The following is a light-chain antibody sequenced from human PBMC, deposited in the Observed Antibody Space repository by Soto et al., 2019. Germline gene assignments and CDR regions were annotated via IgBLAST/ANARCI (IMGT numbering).Light chain of an antibody. Sequence: DNQMTQSPSSLSAAVGETISMTCRSFQTIAKSLNWYQQRPGKAPKLLIFGASNLHNGVPPRFSGLGSGTEFTLTINSLQPDDFATYYCQQYHIYSGTFGQGTKVDIK. V-gene: IGKV1-39*01. CDR2: GAS. CDR3: QQYHIYSGT. J-gene: IGKJ1*01. CDR1: QTIAKS.